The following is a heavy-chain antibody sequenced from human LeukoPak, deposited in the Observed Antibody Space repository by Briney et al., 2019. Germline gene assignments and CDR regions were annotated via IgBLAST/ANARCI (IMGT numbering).Heavy chain of an antibody. CDR1: GGSFSGYY. J-gene: IGHJ5*02. CDR2: INHSGST. D-gene: IGHD4-17*01. CDR3: ARDLDYGDYEGNWFDP. V-gene: IGHV4-34*01. Sequence: PSETLSLTCAVYGGSFSGYYWSWIRQPPGKGLEWIGEINHSGSTNYNPSLKSRVTISVDTSKNQFSLKLSSVTAADTAVYYCARDLDYGDYEGNWFDPWGQGTLVTVSS.